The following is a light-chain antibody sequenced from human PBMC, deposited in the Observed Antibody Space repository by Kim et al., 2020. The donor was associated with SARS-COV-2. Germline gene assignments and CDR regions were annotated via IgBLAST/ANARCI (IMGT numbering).Light chain of an antibody. CDR1: SSSIVAVYD. V-gene: IGLV1-40*01. Sequence: QRITISCTGGSSSIVAVYDVHWYQQLPRTAPKLLIYRNNNRPSGVPDRFSASKSGTSASLTITGLQAEDEADYYCQSYDTRLNVWVFGGGTQLTVL. CDR2: RNN. CDR3: QSYDTRLNVWV. J-gene: IGLJ3*02.